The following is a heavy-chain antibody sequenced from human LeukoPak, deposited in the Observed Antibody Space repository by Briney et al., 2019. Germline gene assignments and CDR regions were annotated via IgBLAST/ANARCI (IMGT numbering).Heavy chain of an antibody. Sequence: AETLSLTCTVSDGSISNYYWSWIRQPPGKGLQWIGYIYYTGNTNYNPSLKSRVSISIDTSKNQFSLKLSSVTAADTAVYYCARTKMLLVVSDGFDIWGPGTMVTVSS. J-gene: IGHJ3*02. CDR2: IYYTGNT. V-gene: IGHV4-59*08. CDR3: ARTKMLLVVSDGFDI. D-gene: IGHD2-8*01. CDR1: DGSISNYY.